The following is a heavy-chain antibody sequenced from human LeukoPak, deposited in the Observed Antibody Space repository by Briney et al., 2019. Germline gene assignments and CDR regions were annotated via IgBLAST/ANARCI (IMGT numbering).Heavy chain of an antibody. CDR3: AREARVGGALQY. V-gene: IGHV3-74*03. Sequence: GGTLRLSCAASGLTFSTYWMHWVRQAPGKGLAWVARINPDGSIRTYANSVQGRVTISRDTAKDTLFLQMNSLRAEDTAVYYCAREARVGGALQYWGQGTPVTVSS. CDR2: INPDGSIR. CDR1: GLTFSTYW. D-gene: IGHD1-26*01. J-gene: IGHJ4*02.